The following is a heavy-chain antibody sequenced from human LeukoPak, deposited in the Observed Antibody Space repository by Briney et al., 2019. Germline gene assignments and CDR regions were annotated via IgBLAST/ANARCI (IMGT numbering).Heavy chain of an antibody. Sequence: GGSLRLSCAASGFTFSGYGMQWVRHSPGKGLVWVSRINSEGSSTVYADSVKGRFTISRDNANNTLYLQMNSLRAEDTAVYFCSKMPLRYYYMDVWGKGTTVTVSS. V-gene: IGHV3-74*01. J-gene: IGHJ6*03. CDR1: GFTFSGYG. CDR2: INSEGSST. CDR3: SKMPLRYYYMDV. D-gene: IGHD2-2*01.